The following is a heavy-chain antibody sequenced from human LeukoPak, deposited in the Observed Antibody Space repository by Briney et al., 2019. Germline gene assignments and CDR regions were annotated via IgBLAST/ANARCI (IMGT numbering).Heavy chain of an antibody. J-gene: IGHJ4*02. D-gene: IGHD3-3*01. CDR1: GGSFSGYY. V-gene: IGHV4-34*01. CDR2: INHSGST. CDR3: ARRSGYYDFWSGYYY. Sequence: SETLSLTCAVYGGSFSGYYWSWIRQPPGKGLEWVGEINHSGSTNYNPSLKSRVTISVDTSKNQFSLKQSSVTAADTAVYYCARRSGYYDFWSGYYYWGQGTLVTVSS.